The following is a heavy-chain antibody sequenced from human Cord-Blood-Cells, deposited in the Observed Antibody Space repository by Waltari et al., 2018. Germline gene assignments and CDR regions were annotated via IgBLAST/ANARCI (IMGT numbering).Heavy chain of an antibody. Sequence: EVQLVESGVGLVQPGRSLRLSCAASGFTFDDYAMHWVRQAPGKGLEWGSGISWNSGSIGYADSVKGRFTISRDNAKNSLYLQMNSLRAEDTALYYCAKMGGSYDYWGQGTLVTVSS. J-gene: IGHJ4*02. CDR2: ISWNSGSI. CDR1: GFTFDDYA. CDR3: AKMGGSYDY. V-gene: IGHV3-9*01. D-gene: IGHD1-26*01.